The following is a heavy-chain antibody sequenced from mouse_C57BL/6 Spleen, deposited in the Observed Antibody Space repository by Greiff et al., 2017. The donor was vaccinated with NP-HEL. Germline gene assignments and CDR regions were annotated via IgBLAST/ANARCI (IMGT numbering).Heavy chain of an antibody. Sequence: VQLQQSGAELVRPGASVTLSCKASGYTFTDYEMHWVKQTPVHGLEWIGAIDPETGGTAYNQKFKGKAIPTADKSSSTAYMELRSLTSEDSAVYYCTKAYYSNYGGYWGQGTTLTVSS. CDR1: GYTFTDYE. J-gene: IGHJ2*01. D-gene: IGHD2-5*01. CDR3: TKAYYSNYGGY. CDR2: IDPETGGT. V-gene: IGHV1-15*01.